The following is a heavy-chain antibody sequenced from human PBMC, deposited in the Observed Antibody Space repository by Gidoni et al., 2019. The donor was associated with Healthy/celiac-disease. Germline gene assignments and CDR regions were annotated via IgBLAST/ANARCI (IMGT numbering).Heavy chain of an antibody. Sequence: QVQLVQSGAEVKKPGASVKVSCKASGYTFTSYAMHWVRQAPGQRLEWMGWINAGNGNTKYSQKFQGRVTITRDTSASTAYMELSSLRSEDTAVYYCARSRVPAAPFDYWGQGTLVTVSS. CDR2: INAGNGNT. D-gene: IGHD2-2*01. V-gene: IGHV1-3*01. CDR1: GYTFTSYA. CDR3: ARSRVPAAPFDY. J-gene: IGHJ4*02.